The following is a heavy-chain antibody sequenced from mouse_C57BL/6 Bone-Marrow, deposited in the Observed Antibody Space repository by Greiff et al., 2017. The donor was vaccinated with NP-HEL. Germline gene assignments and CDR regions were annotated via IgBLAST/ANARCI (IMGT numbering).Heavy chain of an antibody. D-gene: IGHD1-1*01. CDR1: GFSLTSYG. V-gene: IGHV2-2*01. CDR3: ARNHAVVAHWYFDV. J-gene: IGHJ1*03. Sequence: QVQLQQSGPGLVQPSQSLSITCTVSGFSLTSYGVHWVRQSPGKGLEWLGVIWSGGSTDYNAAFISRLSISKDNSKSQVFFKMNSLQADDTAIYYCARNHAVVAHWYFDVWGTGTTVTVSS. CDR2: IWSGGST.